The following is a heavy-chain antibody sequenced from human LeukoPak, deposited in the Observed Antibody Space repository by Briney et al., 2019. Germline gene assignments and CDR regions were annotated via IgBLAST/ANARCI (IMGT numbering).Heavy chain of an antibody. J-gene: IGHJ4*02. Sequence: PGGSLRLSSAASGFTFSTYGMHWVPQAPGKGLEWVSAISSSGGSTYYADPVKVRFTISRDNSKKTVYLQMNSLREEDTAVYYCAKFGHIVVVPARYFDYWGQGTLVTVSS. CDR2: ISSSGGST. CDR1: GFTFSTYG. CDR3: AKFGHIVVVPARYFDY. D-gene: IGHD2-21*02. V-gene: IGHV3-23*01.